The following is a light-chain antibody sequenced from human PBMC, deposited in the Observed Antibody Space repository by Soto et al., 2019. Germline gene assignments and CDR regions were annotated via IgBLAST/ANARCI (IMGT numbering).Light chain of an antibody. CDR1: QNVENY. Sequence: DIQMTQSPSTLSASVGDRVTITCRASQNVENYLAWYQQKPGKAPKLLIYKASGLESGVPSRFGGSGYGTEFTLTISSLQSDDFATYYCQQSYSTPLTFGGGTKVDIK. V-gene: IGKV1-5*03. CDR2: KAS. J-gene: IGKJ4*01. CDR3: QQSYSTPLT.